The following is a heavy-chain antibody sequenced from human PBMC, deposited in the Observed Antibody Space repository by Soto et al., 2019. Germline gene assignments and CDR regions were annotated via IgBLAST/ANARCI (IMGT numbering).Heavy chain of an antibody. CDR1: GYTFTSYA. CDR3: ARDSVLRYFDY. V-gene: IGHV1-3*01. J-gene: IGHJ4*02. D-gene: IGHD1-26*01. Sequence: GASVKVSCKASGYTFTSYAMDWARHAPGQRQEWMGWINAGNGNTKYSQKSQGRVTITRDTPASTAYMELSSLRSEDTAVYYCARDSVLRYFDYWGQGTLVTVSS. CDR2: INAGNGNT.